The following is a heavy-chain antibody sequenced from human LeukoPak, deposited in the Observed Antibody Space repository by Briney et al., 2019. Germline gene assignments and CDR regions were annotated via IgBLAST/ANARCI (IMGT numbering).Heavy chain of an antibody. J-gene: IGHJ6*03. CDR3: ALTGRQGYYYYMDV. Sequence: ASVKVSCKASGYTFTSYGISWVRQAPGQGLEWMGWISAHNGNTNYAQKLQGRVTMTTDTSTSTAYMELRSLRSDDAAVYYCALTGRQGYYYYMDVWGKGTTVTVSS. V-gene: IGHV1-18*01. CDR1: GYTFTSYG. CDR2: ISAHNGNT.